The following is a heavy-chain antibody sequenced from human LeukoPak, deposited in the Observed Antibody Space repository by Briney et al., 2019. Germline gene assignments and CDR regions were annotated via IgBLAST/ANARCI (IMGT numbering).Heavy chain of an antibody. J-gene: IGHJ5*02. Sequence: GGSLRLSCAASGFTFSNAWMSWVRQAPGKGLEWVSVIYSGGSTSYADSVKGRFTISRDNSKNTLYLQMNSLRAGDTAVYYCASRATVTTDRFWFDPWGQGTLVTVSS. CDR1: GFTFSNAW. CDR2: IYSGGST. D-gene: IGHD4-11*01. CDR3: ASRATVTTDRFWFDP. V-gene: IGHV3-53*01.